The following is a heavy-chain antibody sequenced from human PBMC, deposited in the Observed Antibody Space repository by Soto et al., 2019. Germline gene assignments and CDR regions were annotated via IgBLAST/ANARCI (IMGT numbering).Heavy chain of an antibody. D-gene: IGHD6-19*01. V-gene: IGHV1-8*01. CDR2: MNPNSGNT. CDR1: GYTFTSYD. Sequence: ASVKVSCKASGYTFTSYDINWVRQATGQGLEWMGWMNPNSGNTGYAQKFQGRVTMTRDTSISTAYMELSSLRSEDTAVYYCARWGSSGWYDYYYYGMDVWGQGTTVTVSS. J-gene: IGHJ6*02. CDR3: ARWGSSGWYDYYYYGMDV.